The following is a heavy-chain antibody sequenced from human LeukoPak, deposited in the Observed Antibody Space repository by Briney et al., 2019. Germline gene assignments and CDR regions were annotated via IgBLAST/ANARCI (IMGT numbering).Heavy chain of an antibody. D-gene: IGHD3-9*01. Sequence: PSETPSLTCAVYGGSFSGYYWSWIRQPPGKGLEWIGEINHSGSTNYNPSLKSRVTISVDTSKNQFSLKLSSVTAADTAVYYCARALYYDILTGYYEPLDAFDIWGQGTMVTVSS. CDR3: ARALYYDILTGYYEPLDAFDI. V-gene: IGHV4-34*01. CDR1: GGSFSGYY. CDR2: INHSGST. J-gene: IGHJ3*02.